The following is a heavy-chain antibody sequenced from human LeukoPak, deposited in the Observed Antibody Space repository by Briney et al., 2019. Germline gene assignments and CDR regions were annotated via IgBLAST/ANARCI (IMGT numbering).Heavy chain of an antibody. CDR2: IYYHENT. CDR1: GGSISSSSDY. J-gene: IGHJ4*02. V-gene: IGHV4-39*01. D-gene: IGHD1-1*01. CDR3: ARRAYSAAYWKHFDY. Sequence: SETLSLTCTVSGGSISSSSDYWGWIRQAPGKGLEWIGSIYYHENTYYNSSLKSRVTISVDTSKNQFSLKLNSVTAADTAVYFCARRAYSAAYWKHFDYWGQGTLVTVPS.